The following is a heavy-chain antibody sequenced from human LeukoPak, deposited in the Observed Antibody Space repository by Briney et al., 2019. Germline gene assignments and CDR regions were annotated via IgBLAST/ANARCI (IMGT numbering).Heavy chain of an antibody. D-gene: IGHD1-26*01. CDR3: ARHSGSYYALDY. V-gene: IGHV3-53*01. Sequence: GGSLRLSCAASGFTVSSNYMNWVRQAPGKGLEWVSVIYSGGSTYYADSVKGRFTISRDNSKNTLYLQMNSLRAEDTAVYYCARHSGSYYALDYWGQGTLVTVSS. CDR2: IYSGGST. CDR1: GFTVSSNY. J-gene: IGHJ4*02.